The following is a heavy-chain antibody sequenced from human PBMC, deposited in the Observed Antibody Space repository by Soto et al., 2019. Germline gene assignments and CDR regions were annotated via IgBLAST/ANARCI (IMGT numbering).Heavy chain of an antibody. V-gene: IGHV4-31*03. CDR2: IYYSGST. CDR3: ARAAYNDASYFDY. D-gene: IGHD1-20*01. J-gene: IGHJ4*02. CDR1: GGSISSGGYY. Sequence: QVQLQESGPGLVKPSQTLSLTCTVSGGSISSGGYYWSWIRQHPGKRLEWIGYIYYSGSTYYSPTLKSRSTISVDTSKNQFYLKLRSVTAAHPAVYYCARAAYNDASYFDYWGQGTLVTVSS.